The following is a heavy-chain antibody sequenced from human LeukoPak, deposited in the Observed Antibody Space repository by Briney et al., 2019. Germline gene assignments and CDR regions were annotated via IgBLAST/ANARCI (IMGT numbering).Heavy chain of an antibody. V-gene: IGHV3-21*01. J-gene: IGHJ5*02. CDR3: ARAHIQDYTIVGLVDH. CDR1: GFTFSDYS. D-gene: IGHD1-26*01. Sequence: NTGRSLRLSCAASGFTFSDYSMNWVRQAPGQGLEWVSSISSRSTYAYYADSVRGRFTISRDSAKNSLFLQMDSLRVEDTAVYYCARAHIQDYTIVGLVDHWGQGTLVTVSS. CDR2: ISSRSTYA.